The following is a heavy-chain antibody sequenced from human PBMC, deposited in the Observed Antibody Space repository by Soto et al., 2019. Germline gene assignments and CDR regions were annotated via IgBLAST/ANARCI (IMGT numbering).Heavy chain of an antibody. CDR3: ARGKVRGYDFWSGYRTGLGGYAFDI. CDR1: GGTFSSYA. Sequence: ASVKVSCKASGGTFSSYAISWVRQAPGQGLEWMGGIIPIFGTANYAQKFQGRVTITADKSTSTAYMELSSLRSEDTAVYYCARGKVRGYDFWSGYRTGLGGYAFDIWGQATMVTVSS. D-gene: IGHD3-3*01. CDR2: IIPIFGTA. J-gene: IGHJ3*02. V-gene: IGHV1-69*06.